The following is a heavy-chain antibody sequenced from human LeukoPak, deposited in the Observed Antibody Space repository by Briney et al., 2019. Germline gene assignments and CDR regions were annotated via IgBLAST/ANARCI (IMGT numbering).Heavy chain of an antibody. CDR1: GFTFDSYA. D-gene: IGHD3-3*01. CDR3: ARDSQEFSQH. Sequence: GGSLRLSCAASGFTFDSYAIHWVRQAPGKGLEWVSLISGDGGSTYYADSMKGRFTISRDNSKNSLYLQMNSLRTEDTALYYCARDSQEFSQHWGQGTLVTVSS. J-gene: IGHJ1*01. CDR2: ISGDGGST. V-gene: IGHV3-43*02.